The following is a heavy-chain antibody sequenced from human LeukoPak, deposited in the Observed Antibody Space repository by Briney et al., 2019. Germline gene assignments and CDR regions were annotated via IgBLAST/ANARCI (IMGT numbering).Heavy chain of an antibody. J-gene: IGHJ4*02. Sequence: PGGSLRLSCAASGFTFSSYWMSWVRQAPGKGLGWVANIKQDGSEKYYVDSVKGRFTISRDNAKNSLYLQMNSLRAEDTAVYYCATMDTAMVKMLYYWGQGTLVTVSS. CDR3: ATMDTAMVKMLYY. CDR1: GFTFSSYW. V-gene: IGHV3-7*01. CDR2: IKQDGSEK. D-gene: IGHD5-18*01.